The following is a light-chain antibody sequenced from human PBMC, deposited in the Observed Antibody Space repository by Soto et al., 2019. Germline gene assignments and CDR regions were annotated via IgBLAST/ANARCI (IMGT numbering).Light chain of an antibody. CDR2: GVT. Sequence: QSALTQPASVSGSPGQSITISCTGTNSDIGGYNYVSWYRHHPGEAPKLMIYGVTNRPSGVSTRFSGSKSGNTASLTISGLLDEDEADYYCSSYTSVTIVVFGGGTKLTVL. CDR1: NSDIGGYNY. J-gene: IGLJ2*01. CDR3: SSYTSVTIVV. V-gene: IGLV2-14*01.